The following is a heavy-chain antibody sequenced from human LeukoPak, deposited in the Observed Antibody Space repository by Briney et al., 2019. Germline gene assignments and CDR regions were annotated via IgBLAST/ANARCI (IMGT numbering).Heavy chain of an antibody. CDR3: ARDYTVAIGTTTYFQH. CDR2: INPNTGNP. Sequence: ASVKVSCKASGYIFSIYAMIWVRQAPGQGLELMGWINPNTGNPTYAQGFTGRFVFSLDTSVSTAYLQISSLKPEDTAVYYCARDYTVAIGTTTYFQHWGKGTLVTVSS. J-gene: IGHJ1*01. CDR1: GYIFSIYA. V-gene: IGHV7-4-1*02. D-gene: IGHD1-7*01.